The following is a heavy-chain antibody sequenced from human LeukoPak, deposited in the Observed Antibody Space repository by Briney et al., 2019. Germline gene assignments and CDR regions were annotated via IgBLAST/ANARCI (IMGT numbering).Heavy chain of an antibody. CDR1: GFTFSSYG. Sequence: QTGGSLRLSCAASGFTFSSYGMHWVRQAPGKGLEWVAFIRYDGSNKYYADSVKGRFTISRDNAKNSLYLQMNSLRAEDTAVYYCARGWGVRGVTFDYWGQGTLVTVSS. CDR3: ARGWGVRGVTFDY. V-gene: IGHV3-30*02. J-gene: IGHJ4*02. CDR2: IRYDGSNK. D-gene: IGHD3-10*01.